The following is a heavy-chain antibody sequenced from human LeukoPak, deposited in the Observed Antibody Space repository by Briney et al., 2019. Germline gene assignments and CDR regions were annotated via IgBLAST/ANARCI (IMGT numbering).Heavy chain of an antibody. CDR2: IRGNGVGT. D-gene: IGHD3-3*01. V-gene: IGHV3-23*01. CDR3: ARATESIFWSGYSH. Sequence: GGSLRLSCAASGFSFSTYAMSWVRQAPGKGLEWVSSIRGNGVGTYYADSVKGRFSISRDNSKNTLYLLMDRLRAEDTAVYYCARATESIFWSGYSHWGQGALVTVSS. CDR1: GFSFSTYA. J-gene: IGHJ4*01.